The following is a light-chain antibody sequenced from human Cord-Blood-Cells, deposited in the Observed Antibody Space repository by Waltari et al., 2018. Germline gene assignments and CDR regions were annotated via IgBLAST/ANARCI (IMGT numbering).Light chain of an antibody. J-gene: IGKJ1*01. CDR2: AAS. CDR1: QVISNC. Sequence: DIQMTQSPSSLSASVGDTVTITCRASQVISNCFAWDQQKAGKVPKPLIYAASTLQAGFPSRVSGSGSGTDFMLTISSLQPEGVGTYECKEYNSGPTFGQGTKVEVK. CDR3: KEYNSGPT. V-gene: IGKV1-27*01.